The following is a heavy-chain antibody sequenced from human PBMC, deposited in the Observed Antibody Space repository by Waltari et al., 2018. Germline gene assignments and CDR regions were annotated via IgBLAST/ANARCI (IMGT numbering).Heavy chain of an antibody. CDR3: ARDHRWVGGVVDPFDV. CDR2: IYTRGGT. V-gene: IGHV4-4*07. CDR1: GGSVSGDY. D-gene: IGHD3-10*01. Sequence: QVHLKESGPGLVKPSETLSLTCTVSGGSVSGDYWSWIRQPAGKGLEWIGRIYTRGGTNYNPSLTSRVTISVDTSKNQFSLELRSVTAADTAMYYCARDHRWVGGVVDPFDVWGQGTMVTVSS. J-gene: IGHJ3*01.